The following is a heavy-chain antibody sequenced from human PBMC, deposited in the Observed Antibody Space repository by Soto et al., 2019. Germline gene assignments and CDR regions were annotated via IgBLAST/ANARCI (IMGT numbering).Heavy chain of an antibody. V-gene: IGHV1-18*01. CDR1: GYTFTSYG. CDR3: ARGIHIPYGSGSYYISRPLDY. CDR2: ISAYNGNT. D-gene: IGHD3-10*01. J-gene: IGHJ4*02. Sequence: ASVKVSCKASGYTFTSYGISWVRQAPGQGLEWMGWISAYNGNTNYAQKLQGRVTMTTDTSTSTAYMELRSLRSDDTAVYYCARGIHIPYGSGSYYISRPLDYWGQGTLVTVSS.